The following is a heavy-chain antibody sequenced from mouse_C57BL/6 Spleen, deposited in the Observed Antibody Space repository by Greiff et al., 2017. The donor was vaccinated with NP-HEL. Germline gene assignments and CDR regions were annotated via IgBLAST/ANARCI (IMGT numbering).Heavy chain of an antibody. V-gene: IGHV5-9-1*02. CDR2: ISSGGDYI. D-gene: IGHD1-1*01. J-gene: IGHJ2*01. CDR1: GFTFSSYA. Sequence: EVKLVESGEGLVKPGGSLKLSCAASGFTFSSYAMSWVRQTPEKRLEWVAYISSGGDYIYYADTVKGRFTISRDNARNTLYLQMSSLKSEDTAMYYCTRDGITTVVATGYFDYWGQGTTLTVSS. CDR3: TRDGITTVVATGYFDY.